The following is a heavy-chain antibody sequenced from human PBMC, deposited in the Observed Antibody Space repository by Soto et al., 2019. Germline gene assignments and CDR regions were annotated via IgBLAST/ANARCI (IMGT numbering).Heavy chain of an antibody. CDR3: ARSPGDLGL. Sequence: ASVKVSCKAPGGTFSSYAISWVRQAPGQGLEWMGGVIPIFGTAKYAQKFQGRVTITTDESTSTGYMELRSLRSEDTAVYYCARSPGDLGLWGQGTLVTVSS. J-gene: IGHJ4*02. CDR1: GGTFSSYA. CDR2: VIPIFGTA. V-gene: IGHV1-69*05. D-gene: IGHD2-21*01.